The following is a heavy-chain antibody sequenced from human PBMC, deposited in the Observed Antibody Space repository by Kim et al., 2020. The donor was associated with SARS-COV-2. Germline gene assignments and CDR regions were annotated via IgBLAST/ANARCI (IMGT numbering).Heavy chain of an antibody. J-gene: IGHJ4*02. Sequence: GGSLRLSCAASGFTFSRYGLSWVRQAPGEGLEWVSSIDNSGDTTYYADSVKGRFTISRDNSKNTVFLQMNSLRAEDTALYYCARVRSTDYYDNRYWGQGTQVTVSS. CDR1: GFTFSRYG. D-gene: IGHD3-22*01. V-gene: IGHV3-23*01. CDR3: ARVRSTDYYDNRY. CDR2: IDNSGDTT.